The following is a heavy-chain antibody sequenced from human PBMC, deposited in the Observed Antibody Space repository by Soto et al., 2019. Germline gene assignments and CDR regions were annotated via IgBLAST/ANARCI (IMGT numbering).Heavy chain of an antibody. J-gene: IGHJ4*02. CDR3: ARVMITFGGVDY. D-gene: IGHD3-16*01. V-gene: IGHV3-74*03. Sequence: EVQLVESGGGLVQPGGSLRLSCAASGFSFRTSSMHWVRQAPGKGLVWVSQINSDGSSTTYADSVKGRFTISRDNAKNTLYLQMSSLRAEDTAVYYCARVMITFGGVDYWGQGTLVTVSS. CDR2: INSDGSST. CDR1: GFSFRTSS.